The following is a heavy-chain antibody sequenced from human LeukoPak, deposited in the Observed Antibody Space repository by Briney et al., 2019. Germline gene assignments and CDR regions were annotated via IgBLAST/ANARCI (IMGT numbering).Heavy chain of an antibody. D-gene: IGHD3-16*02. V-gene: IGHV4-34*01. J-gene: IGHJ4*02. CDR3: ARGANDYVWGSYRYKAHFDY. CDR2: INHSGST. Sequence: SETLSLTCAVYGGSFSGYYWSWIRQPPGKGLEWIGEINHSGSTNYNPSLKNRVTISVDTSKNQFSLKLSSVTAADTAVYYCARGANDYVWGSYRYKAHFDYWGQGTLVTVSS. CDR1: GGSFSGYY.